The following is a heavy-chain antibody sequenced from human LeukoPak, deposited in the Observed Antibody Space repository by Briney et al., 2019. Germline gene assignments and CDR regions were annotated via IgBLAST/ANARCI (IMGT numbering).Heavy chain of an antibody. CDR3: ARGGYDSSGYYSSIFDY. CDR1: GFTFSSYN. Sequence: PGGSLRLSCAASGFTFSSYNMNWVRQAPVKGLDWVSSISSSSSYIYYADSVKGRFTISRDNAKNSLYLQMNSLRAEDTAVYYCARGGYDSSGYYSSIFDYWGQGTLVTVSS. J-gene: IGHJ4*02. V-gene: IGHV3-21*01. CDR2: ISSSSSYI. D-gene: IGHD3-22*01.